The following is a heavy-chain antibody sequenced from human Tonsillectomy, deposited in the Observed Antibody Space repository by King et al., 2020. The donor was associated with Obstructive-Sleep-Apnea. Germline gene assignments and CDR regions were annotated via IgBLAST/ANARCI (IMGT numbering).Heavy chain of an antibody. D-gene: IGHD2-21*02. CDR2: IYYSGST. Sequence: QLQESGPGLVKPSETLSLTCTVSGGSIISTSYYWGWIRQPPGKGLEWIASIYYSGSTYYNPPLKSRVTISVDTSKNQFSLKLRSVTAADTAVYYCAGPASCGGDCYSFGAFDIWGQGTMVPVSS. CDR1: GGSIISTSYY. CDR3: AGPASCGGDCYSFGAFDI. V-gene: IGHV4-39*07. J-gene: IGHJ3*02.